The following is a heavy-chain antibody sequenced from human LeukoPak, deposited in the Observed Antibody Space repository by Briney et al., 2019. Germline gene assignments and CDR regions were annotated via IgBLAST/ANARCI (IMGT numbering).Heavy chain of an antibody. D-gene: IGHD1-26*01. J-gene: IGHJ4*02. V-gene: IGHV1-2*02. CDR1: GYTFTDYY. CDR2: INPNSGGT. CDR3: ARGTSGSYYCLDY. Sequence: ASVKVSCKASGYTFTDYYFHWVRQAPGQGLEWMGWINPNSGGTNYAQKFQGRVTMTRDTSISTAYMELSRLRSDDTAVYYCARGTSGSYYCLDYWGQGTLVTVSS.